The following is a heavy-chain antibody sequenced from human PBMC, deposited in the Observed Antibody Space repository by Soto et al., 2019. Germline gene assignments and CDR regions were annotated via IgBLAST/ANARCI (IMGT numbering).Heavy chain of an antibody. CDR1: GDSISSSSYY. D-gene: IGHD6-19*01. CDR3: ARQAVAGTLDY. V-gene: IGHV4-39*01. CDR2: IYYSGST. J-gene: IGHJ4*02. Sequence: PSETLSLTCTVSGDSISSSSYYWGWIRQPPGKGLEWIGSIYYSGSTYYNPSLKSRVTISVDTSKNQFSLKLSSVTAADTAVYYCARQAVAGTLDYWGQGTLVTVSS.